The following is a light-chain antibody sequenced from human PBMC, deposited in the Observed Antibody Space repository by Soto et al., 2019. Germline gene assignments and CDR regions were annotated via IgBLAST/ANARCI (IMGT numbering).Light chain of an antibody. CDR1: QSISNR. Sequence: DIHLTQSPSTLSASVGDGVTITCLASQSISNRLAWYQQKPGEAPKYLIYDASTLDSGAPSRFSGSGSGTEFTLSISSLQPDDFATYYCQQDNSYPWTFGQGTKVDIK. V-gene: IGKV1-5*01. CDR2: DAS. J-gene: IGKJ1*01. CDR3: QQDNSYPWT.